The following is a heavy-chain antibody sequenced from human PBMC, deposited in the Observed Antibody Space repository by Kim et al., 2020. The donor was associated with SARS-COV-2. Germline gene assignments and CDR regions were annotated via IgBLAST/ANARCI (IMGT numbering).Heavy chain of an antibody. Sequence: ASLKVSCKASGYTFTSYAMNWVRQAPGQGLEWMGWINTNTGNPTYAQGFTGRFVFSLDTSVSTAYLQISSLKAEDTAVYYCAIPDIVVVPAAKGTAFDIWGQGTMVTVSS. J-gene: IGHJ3*02. CDR3: AIPDIVVVPAAKGTAFDI. V-gene: IGHV7-4-1*02. CDR1: GYTFTSYA. D-gene: IGHD2-2*01. CDR2: INTNTGNP.